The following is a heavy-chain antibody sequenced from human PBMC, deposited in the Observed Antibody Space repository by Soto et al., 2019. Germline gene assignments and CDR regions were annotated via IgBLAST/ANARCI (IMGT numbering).Heavy chain of an antibody. CDR1: GCSISSYY. V-gene: IGHV4-59*08. CDR3: ARRYGYYFDY. CDR2: IYYSGST. D-gene: IGHD4-17*01. J-gene: IGHJ4*02. Sequence: QVQLQESGPGLVKPSETLSLTCTVSGCSISSYYWSWIRQPPGKGLDWIGYIYYSGSTNYNPSLKSRATISVDTSKNQLSLKLSSVTAADTAVYYCARRYGYYFDYRGQGTLVTVSS.